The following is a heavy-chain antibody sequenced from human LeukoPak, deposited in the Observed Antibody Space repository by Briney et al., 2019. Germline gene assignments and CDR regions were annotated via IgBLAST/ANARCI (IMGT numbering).Heavy chain of an antibody. Sequence: PSETLSLTCAVYGGSFTTYYWSWIRQPPGKGLEWIGEINHSGSTNYNPSLKSRVTISVDTSKNQFSLKLSSVTAADTAVYYCARGRRSALTRTVYMDVWGKGTTVTVSS. J-gene: IGHJ6*03. CDR3: ARGRRSALTRTVYMDV. CDR1: GGSFTTYY. CDR2: INHSGST. V-gene: IGHV4-34*01. D-gene: IGHD1-1*01.